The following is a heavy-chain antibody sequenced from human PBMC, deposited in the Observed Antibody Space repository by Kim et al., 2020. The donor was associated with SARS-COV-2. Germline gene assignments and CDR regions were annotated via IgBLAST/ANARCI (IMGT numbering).Heavy chain of an antibody. V-gene: IGHV3-30*02. J-gene: IGHJ4*02. CDR3: AKDVTYRIAAAGTRIDY. Sequence: VKGRFTISRDNSKNTLYLQMNSLRAEDKAVYYCAKDVTYRIAAAGTRIDYWGQGTLVTVSS. D-gene: IGHD6-13*01.